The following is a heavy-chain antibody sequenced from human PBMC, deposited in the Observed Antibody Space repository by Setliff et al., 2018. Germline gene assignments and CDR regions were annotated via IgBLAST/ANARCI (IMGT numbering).Heavy chain of an antibody. CDR2: MNPNSGNT. J-gene: IGHJ6*03. CDR1: GYTFTSYD. CDR3: ARSGGGYDFWSGYLVSHYYYYCYMDV. V-gene: IGHV1-8*03. D-gene: IGHD3-3*01. Sequence: ASVKVSCKASGYTFTSYDINWVRQATGQGLEWMGWMNPNSGNTGYAQKFQGRVTITRNTSISTAYMELSSLRSEDTAVYYCARSGGGYDFWSGYLVSHYYYYCYMDVWGKGTTVTVSS.